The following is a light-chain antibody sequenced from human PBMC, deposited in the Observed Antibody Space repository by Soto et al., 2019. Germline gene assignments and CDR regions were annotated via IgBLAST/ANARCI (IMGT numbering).Light chain of an antibody. CDR2: DAS. J-gene: IGKJ4*01. Sequence: VLTQSPATLSLSPGERATLSCRASQSVRNYLAWYQQKPGQAPRLLIYDASNRATGIPARFSGSGSGTDFTLTITSLEPEDFAVYYCQQRSNWPLTFGGGTKVEIK. V-gene: IGKV3-11*01. CDR1: QSVRNY. CDR3: QQRSNWPLT.